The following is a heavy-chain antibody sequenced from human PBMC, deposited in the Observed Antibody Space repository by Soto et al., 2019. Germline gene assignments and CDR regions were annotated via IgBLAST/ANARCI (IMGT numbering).Heavy chain of an antibody. CDR3: VPRLNPRVPDH. CDR1: GFFLKTYD. J-gene: IGHJ4*02. Sequence: EVQVLESGGGLVQPGGSLRLSLEVSGFFLKTYDAGWVRPAPGKGLEWLAVIIAWGQTIYSAESARGRFTISRDDAKNTLHLQIDSLTVEDTAVYYCVPRLNPRVPDHWGQGTLGTV. D-gene: IGHD3-22*01. CDR2: IIAWGQTI. V-gene: IGHV3-23*01.